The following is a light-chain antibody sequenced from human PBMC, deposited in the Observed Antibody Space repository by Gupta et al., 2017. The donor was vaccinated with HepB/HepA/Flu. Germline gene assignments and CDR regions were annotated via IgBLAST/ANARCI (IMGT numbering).Light chain of an antibody. CDR2: WAS. J-gene: IGKJ2*01. CDR1: QSVLYSSNNNNY. V-gene: IGKV4-1*01. CDR3: QQDDSSPYA. Sequence: DIVMTQSPDSLAVSLGERATINCKSSQSVLYSSNNNNYLAWYQQKPGQPPKLLIYWASTRESGVPDRFSGSGSGTDFTLTISSRQAEDVAVYYCQQDDSSPYAFGQGTKLEIK.